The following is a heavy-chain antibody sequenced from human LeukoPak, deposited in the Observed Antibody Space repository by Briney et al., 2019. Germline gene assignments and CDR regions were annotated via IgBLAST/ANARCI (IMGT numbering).Heavy chain of an antibody. CDR2: INHSGST. J-gene: IGHJ4*02. CDR3: ASRGSLSSTNFDY. CDR1: GGSFSGYY. V-gene: IGHV4-34*01. Sequence: SETLSLTCAVYGGSFSGYYWSWTRQPPGKGLEWIGEINHSGSTNYNPSLKSRVTISVDTSKNQFSLKLSSVTAADTAVYYCASRGSLSSTNFDYWGQGTLVTVSS. D-gene: IGHD3-16*02.